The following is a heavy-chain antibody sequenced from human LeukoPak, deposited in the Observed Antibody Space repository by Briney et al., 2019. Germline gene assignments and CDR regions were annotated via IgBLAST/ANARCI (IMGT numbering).Heavy chain of an antibody. CDR1: GFTFDDYA. CDR2: ISGDGGRT. CDR3: AKDIGGYSYAADY. V-gene: IGHV3-43*02. D-gene: IGHD5-12*01. J-gene: IGHJ4*02. Sequence: GGSLRLSCAASGFTFDDYAMHWVRQAPGKGLEWVSLISGDGGRTYYADSVKGRFTISRDNSKNSLYLQMNSLRIEGTALYYCAKDIGGYSYAADYWGQGTLVTVSS.